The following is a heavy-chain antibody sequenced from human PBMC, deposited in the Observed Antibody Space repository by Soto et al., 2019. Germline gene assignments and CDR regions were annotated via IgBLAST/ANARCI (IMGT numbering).Heavy chain of an antibody. CDR2: ISYDGSNK. V-gene: IGHV3-30-3*01. CDR3: AKDLLDLMMGSTMVRDYYYYGMDV. CDR1: GFTFSSYA. Sequence: GGSLRLSCAASGFTFSSYAMHWVRQAPGKGLEWVAVISYDGSNKYYADSVKGRFTISRDNSKNTLYLQMNSLRAEGTAVYYCAKDLLDLMMGSTMVRDYYYYGMDVWGQGTTVTVSS. D-gene: IGHD3-10*01. J-gene: IGHJ6*02.